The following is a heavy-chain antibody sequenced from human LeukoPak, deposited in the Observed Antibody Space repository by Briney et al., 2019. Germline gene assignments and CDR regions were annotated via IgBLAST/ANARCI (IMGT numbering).Heavy chain of an antibody. Sequence: GASVRVSCKASGYSFSEYGMSWVRQAPGQGLEWMGWVSTNNSNTNYAQKIQGRVAMTTDTSTSTGYMDLRTLRSEDTAVYYCVISYYDATGYYDYWGQGTLVSVSS. V-gene: IGHV1-18*01. J-gene: IGHJ4*02. D-gene: IGHD3-22*01. CDR2: VSTNNSNT. CDR3: VISYYDATGYYDY. CDR1: GYSFSEYG.